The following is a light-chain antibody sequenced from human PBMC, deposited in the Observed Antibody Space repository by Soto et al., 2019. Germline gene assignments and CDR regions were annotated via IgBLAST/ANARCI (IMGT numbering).Light chain of an antibody. V-gene: IGKV3-20*01. J-gene: IGKJ1*01. CDR2: GAS. CDR3: QQYGSSPWT. Sequence: ETVLTQSPGTLSLSPGERATLSCRAGQSVSSGHLAWYQQRPGQAPRLLIHGASSRATGVPDRFSGSGSGTDFPHTISSLEPEDSAVYYCQQYGSSPWTFGQWTKVEIK. CDR1: QSVSSGH.